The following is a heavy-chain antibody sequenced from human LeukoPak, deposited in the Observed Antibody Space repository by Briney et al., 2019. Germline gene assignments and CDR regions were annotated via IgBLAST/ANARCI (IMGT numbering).Heavy chain of an antibody. V-gene: IGHV3-30*03. CDR1: GFTFSSYS. CDR3: ARDQYGDFWDFDY. J-gene: IGHJ4*02. Sequence: GGSLRLCCAASGFTFSSYSMNWVRQAPGKGLEWVAVISYDGNNKYYADSVKARFTISRDNSKNTLYLQMNSLRAEDTAVYYCARDQYGDFWDFDYWGQGTLVTVSS. D-gene: IGHD4-17*01. CDR2: ISYDGNNK.